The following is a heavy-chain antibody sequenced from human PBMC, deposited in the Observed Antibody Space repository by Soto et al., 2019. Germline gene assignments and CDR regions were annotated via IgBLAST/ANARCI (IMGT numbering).Heavy chain of an antibody. CDR2: IYYSGST. J-gene: IGHJ4*02. CDR3: ARARGGYIDD. Sequence: PSETLSLTCTVSGGSISSYYWSWFRQPPGKGLEWIGYIYYSGSTNYNPSLKSRVTISVDTSKNQFSLKLSSVTAADTAVYYCARARGGYIDDWGQGTRVTVAS. D-gene: IGHD2-15*01. CDR1: GGSISSYY. V-gene: IGHV4-59*01.